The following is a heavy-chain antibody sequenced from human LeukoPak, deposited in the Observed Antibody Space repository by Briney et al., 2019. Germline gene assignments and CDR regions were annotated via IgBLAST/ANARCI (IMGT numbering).Heavy chain of an antibody. J-gene: IGHJ5*02. CDR2: IYSSGSI. CDR3: ARDRHYGARDEWWFEP. Sequence: SETLSLTCSVTGGSISGYYWSWFRQPAGEGLEWIGRIYSSGSINLNPSLKSRVTVSVDPSKNQFSLMVNSVTAADTAVYYCARDRHYGARDEWWFEPWGRGTLVTVSS. V-gene: IGHV4-4*07. CDR1: GGSISGYY. D-gene: IGHD4/OR15-4a*01.